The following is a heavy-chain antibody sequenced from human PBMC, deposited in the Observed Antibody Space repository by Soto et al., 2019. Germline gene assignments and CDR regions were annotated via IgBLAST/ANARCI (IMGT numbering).Heavy chain of an antibody. CDR1: GFTFTSSA. CDR2: IVVGSGNT. V-gene: IGHV1-58*01. D-gene: IGHD1-26*01. CDR3: AADPVLSGSYRMTSYYYYGMDV. Sequence: GASVKVSGKASGFTFTSSAVQWVRQARGQRLEWIGWIVVGSGNTNYAQKFQERVTITRDMSTSTAYMELSSLRSEDTAVYYCAADPVLSGSYRMTSYYYYGMDVWGQGTTVTVSS. J-gene: IGHJ6*02.